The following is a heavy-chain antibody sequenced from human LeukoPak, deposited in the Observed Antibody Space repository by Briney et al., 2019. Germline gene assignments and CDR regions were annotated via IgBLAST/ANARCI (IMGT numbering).Heavy chain of an antibody. Sequence: PSGTLSLTCAVSGGSISSNNWWSWVRQPPGKGLEWIGEIYYTGSTNYNPSLKSRVTISVDKSKNQFSLKLNSVTAADTAVYYCARLAVTMYYFDYWGQGTLVTVSS. CDR3: ARLAVTMYYFDY. J-gene: IGHJ4*02. CDR1: GGSISSNNW. D-gene: IGHD4-17*01. V-gene: IGHV4-4*02. CDR2: IYYTGST.